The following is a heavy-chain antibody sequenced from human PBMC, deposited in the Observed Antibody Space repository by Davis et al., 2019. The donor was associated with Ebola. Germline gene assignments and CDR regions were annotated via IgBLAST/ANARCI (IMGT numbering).Heavy chain of an antibody. J-gene: IGHJ6*02. CDR3: ARGGLGYYYYYGMDV. Sequence: SQTLSLTFAILGDSLSRNSAALNWIRQSPSRGLEWLGRTYYRSKWYNDYAVSVKSRITINPDTSKNQFSLQLNSVTPEDTAVYYCARGGLGYYYYYGMDVWGQGTTVTVSS. D-gene: IGHD3/OR15-3a*01. CDR1: GDSLSRNSAA. CDR2: TYYRSKWYN. V-gene: IGHV6-1*01.